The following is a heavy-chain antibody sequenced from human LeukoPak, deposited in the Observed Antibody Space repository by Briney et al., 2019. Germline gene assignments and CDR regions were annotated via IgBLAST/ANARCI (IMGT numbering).Heavy chain of an antibody. CDR2: IYTSGST. D-gene: IGHD3-3*01. V-gene: IGHV4-61*02. CDR1: GGSISSGRYY. CDR3: ASEPDYDFWSGYYTSWFDP. J-gene: IGHJ5*02. Sequence: SETLSLTCTVSGGSISSGRYYWSWIRQPAGKGLEWIGRIYTSGSTNYNPSLKSRVTISVDTSKNQFSLKLSSVTAADTAVYYCASEPDYDFWSGYYTSWFDPWGQGTLVTVSS.